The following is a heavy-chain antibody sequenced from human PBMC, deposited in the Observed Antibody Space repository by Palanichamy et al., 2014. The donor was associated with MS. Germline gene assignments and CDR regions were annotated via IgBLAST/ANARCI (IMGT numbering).Heavy chain of an antibody. CDR3: SSQWEILLDS. CDR2: IRSKVNSYAT. D-gene: IGHD1-26*01. CDR1: GFTLSDSA. V-gene: IGHV3-73*01. J-gene: IGHJ4*02. Sequence: EVQLVESGGGLVQPGGSLKLSCAASGFTLSDSAMHWVRQASGKGLEWVGRIRSKVNSYATVYAASVKGRFTIPRDDSRNTACLQMNSLKTEDTAVYYCSSQWEILLDSWGQGTLVTVSS.